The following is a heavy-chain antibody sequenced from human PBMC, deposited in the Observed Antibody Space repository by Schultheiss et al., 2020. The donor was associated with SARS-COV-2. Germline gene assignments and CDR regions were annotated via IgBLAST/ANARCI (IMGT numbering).Heavy chain of an antibody. CDR1: GFTFSSYA. V-gene: IGHV3-23*01. J-gene: IGHJ4*02. CDR3: AKDSGVVVVTASFDY. Sequence: GGSLRLSCAASGFTFSSYAMSWVRQAPGKGLEWVSAISGSGGSTYYADSVKGRFTISRDNSKNTLYLQMNSLRAEDTAVYYCAKDSGVVVVTASFDYWGQGTLVTVSS. D-gene: IGHD2-21*02. CDR2: ISGSGGST.